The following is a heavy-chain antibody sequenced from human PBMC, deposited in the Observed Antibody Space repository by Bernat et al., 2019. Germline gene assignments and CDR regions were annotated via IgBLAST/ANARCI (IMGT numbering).Heavy chain of an antibody. Sequence: QLQLQESGPGLVKPSETLSLTCTVSGGSISSSSYYWGWIRQPPGKGLEWIGSIYYSGSTYYNPSLKSRVTISVDTSKNQFSLQLSSVTAADTAVYYCARSYDSSGYYYVDFGYWGQGTLVTVSS. CDR1: GGSISSSSYY. CDR2: IYYSGST. V-gene: IGHV4-39*01. CDR3: ARSYDSSGYYYVDFGY. J-gene: IGHJ4*02. D-gene: IGHD3-22*01.